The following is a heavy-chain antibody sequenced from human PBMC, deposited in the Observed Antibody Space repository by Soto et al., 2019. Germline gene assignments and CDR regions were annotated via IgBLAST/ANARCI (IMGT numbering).Heavy chain of an antibody. V-gene: IGHV3-7*03. J-gene: IGHJ5*02. CDR3: ARAGSAGSVDA. D-gene: IGHD3-10*01. CDR1: EFTFSNYW. Sequence: EVQLVESGGGSVQPGGSLRLSCAASEFTFSNYWMSWVRQSSGKGLEWVANLNQDGSDKYYVDSVKGRFTISRDNTNNSLYLQMTSLRGDDTAVYYCARAGSAGSVDAWGQGTLVTVSS. CDR2: LNQDGSDK.